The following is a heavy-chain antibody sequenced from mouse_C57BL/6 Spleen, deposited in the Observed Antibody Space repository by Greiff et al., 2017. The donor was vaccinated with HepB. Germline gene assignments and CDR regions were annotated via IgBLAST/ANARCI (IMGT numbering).Heavy chain of an antibody. CDR3: ARQAYYGNYVDYAMDY. V-gene: IGHV5-15*01. J-gene: IGHJ4*01. Sequence: EVKVVESGGGLVQPGGSLKLSCAASGFTFSDYGMAWVRQAPRKGPEWVAFISNLAYSIYYADTVTGRFTISRENAKNTLYLEMSSLRSEDTAMYYCARQAYYGNYVDYAMDYWGQGTSVTVSS. CDR2: ISNLAYSI. CDR1: GFTFSDYG. D-gene: IGHD2-10*01.